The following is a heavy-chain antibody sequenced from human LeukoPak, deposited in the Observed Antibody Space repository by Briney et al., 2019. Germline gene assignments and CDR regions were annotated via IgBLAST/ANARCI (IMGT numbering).Heavy chain of an antibody. Sequence: KPSQTLSLTCTVSGGSISSGSYYWGWIRQPPGKGLEWIGSIYYSGSTYYNPSLKSRVTISVDTSKNQFSLKLSSVTAADTAVYYCARHPKKGGDIDYWGQGTLVTVSS. CDR1: GGSISSGSYY. D-gene: IGHD2-21*01. J-gene: IGHJ4*02. V-gene: IGHV4-39*01. CDR2: IYYSGST. CDR3: ARHPKKGGDIDY.